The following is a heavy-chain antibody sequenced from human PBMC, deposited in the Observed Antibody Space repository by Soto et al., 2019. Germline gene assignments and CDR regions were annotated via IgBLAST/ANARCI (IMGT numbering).Heavy chain of an antibody. CDR2: IIPIFGTA. CDR1: GGTFSSYA. D-gene: IGHD3-3*01. J-gene: IGHJ6*02. V-gene: IGHV1-69*13. Sequence: ASVKVSCKASGGTFSSYAISWVRQAPGQGLEWMGGIIPIFGTANYAQKFQGRVTITADESTSTAYMELSSLRSEDTAVYYCARAIGDYDFWSGYYIGLTYYYYGMDVWGQGTTVTVSS. CDR3: ARAIGDYDFWSGYYIGLTYYYYGMDV.